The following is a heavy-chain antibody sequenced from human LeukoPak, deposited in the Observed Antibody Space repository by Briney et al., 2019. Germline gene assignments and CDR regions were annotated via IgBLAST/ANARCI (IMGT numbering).Heavy chain of an antibody. J-gene: IGHJ5*02. CDR3: ARGEIGGSYDFWSNWFDP. Sequence: GGSLRLSCAASGFTFSSYSMNWVRQAPGKGLEWVSSISSSSYIYYADSVKGRFTIPRDNAKNSLYLQMNSLRAEDTAVYYCARGEIGGSYDFWSNWFDPWGQGTLVTVSS. V-gene: IGHV3-21*01. CDR2: ISSSSYI. CDR1: GFTFSSYS. D-gene: IGHD3-3*01.